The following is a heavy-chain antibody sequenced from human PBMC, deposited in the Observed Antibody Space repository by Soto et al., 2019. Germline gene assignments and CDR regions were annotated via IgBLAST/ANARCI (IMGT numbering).Heavy chain of an antibody. Sequence: GASVKVSCKASGGAFNNYAIYWVRQAPGQGLEWLGTIVPVFPSVYYAPRFQGRLTITADGSTDTVYMMLTSLKSEDTAVYYCAREMPSTAAAYFYYGLNVCGQGTSLTVSS. CDR3: AREMPSTAAAYFYYGLNV. D-gene: IGHD6-13*01. V-gene: IGHV1-69*13. J-gene: IGHJ6*02. CDR1: GGAFNNYA. CDR2: IVPVFPSV.